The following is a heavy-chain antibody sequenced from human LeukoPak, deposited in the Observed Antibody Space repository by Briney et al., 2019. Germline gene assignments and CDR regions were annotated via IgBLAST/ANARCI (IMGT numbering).Heavy chain of an antibody. CDR3: ARGWHYGDYTTFDY. V-gene: IGHV3-48*04. CDR1: GFTFSSYS. Sequence: GGSLRLSCAASGFTFSSYSMNWVRQAPGKGLEWVSYISSSSSTIYYADSVKGRFTISRDNAKNSLYLQMNSLRAKDTALYYCARGWHYGDYTTFDYWGQGTLVTVSS. J-gene: IGHJ4*02. CDR2: ISSSSSTI. D-gene: IGHD4-17*01.